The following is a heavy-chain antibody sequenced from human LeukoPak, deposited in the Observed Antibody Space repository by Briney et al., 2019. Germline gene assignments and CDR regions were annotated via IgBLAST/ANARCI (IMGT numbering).Heavy chain of an antibody. Sequence: PGGSLRLSCAASGFTFSSYEMNWVRQAPGKGLEWVSYISSSGSTIYYADSVKGRFTISRDNAKNSLYLQMNSLRAEDTAVYYCARDLMGHSVYVRGDYWGQGTRVTVSS. CDR3: ARDLMGHSVYVRGDY. D-gene: IGHD5/OR15-5a*01. V-gene: IGHV3-48*03. CDR2: ISSSGSTI. CDR1: GFTFSSYE. J-gene: IGHJ4*02.